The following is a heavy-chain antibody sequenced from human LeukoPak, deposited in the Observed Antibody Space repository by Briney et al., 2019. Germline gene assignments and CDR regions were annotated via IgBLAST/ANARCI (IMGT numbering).Heavy chain of an antibody. J-gene: IGHJ4*02. CDR1: GFTFSTYG. CDR3: AREEGVDGTSGINN. V-gene: IGHV3-33*01. Sequence: GRSLRLSCAASGFTFSTYGMHWVRQAPGKGLEWVSDIWYNGNTYYADSVKGRFTISRDNSKSTLYLQMNSLRAEDTAAYYCAREEGVDGTSGINNWGQGTLVIVSS. CDR2: IWYNGNT. D-gene: IGHD4-23*01.